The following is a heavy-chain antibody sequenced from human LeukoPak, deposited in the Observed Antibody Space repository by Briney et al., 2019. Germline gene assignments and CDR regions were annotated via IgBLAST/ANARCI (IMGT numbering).Heavy chain of an antibody. CDR1: GFTFSSHA. Sequence: GGSLRLSCAASGFTFSSHAMQWVRQAPGKGLEYVSAISGNGGSTYYANSVKGRFTISRDNSKNTLYLQMGSLRAEDTAVYYCARDQLELRDYYYYMDVWGKGTTVTVSS. CDR2: ISGNGGST. V-gene: IGHV3-64*01. J-gene: IGHJ6*03. D-gene: IGHD1-7*01. CDR3: ARDQLELRDYYYYMDV.